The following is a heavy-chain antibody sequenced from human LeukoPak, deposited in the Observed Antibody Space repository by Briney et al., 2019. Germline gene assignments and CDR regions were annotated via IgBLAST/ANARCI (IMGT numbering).Heavy chain of an antibody. D-gene: IGHD6-19*01. CDR3: SLAVAGFDY. CDR2: INHSGST. Sequence: SETLSLTCAVYGGSFSGYYWSWIRQPPGKGLEWIGEINHSGSTNYNPSLKSRVTISVDTSKNQFSLKLSSVTAADTAVYYCSLAVAGFDYWGQGTLVAVSS. V-gene: IGHV4-34*01. CDR1: GGSFSGYY. J-gene: IGHJ4*02.